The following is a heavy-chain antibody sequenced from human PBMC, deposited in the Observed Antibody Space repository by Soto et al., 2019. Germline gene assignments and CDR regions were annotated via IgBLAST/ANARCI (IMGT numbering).Heavy chain of an antibody. CDR3: AREPPNYGDYEAGYYYMDV. V-gene: IGHV4-34*09. CDR1: GGSFSGYY. J-gene: IGHJ6*03. CDR2: INHSGST. D-gene: IGHD4-17*01. Sequence: SETLSLTCAVYGGSFSGYYWSWIRQPPGKGLEWIGDINHSGSTNYNPSLKSRVTISVDTSKNQFSLKLSSVTAADTAVYYCAREPPNYGDYEAGYYYMDVWGKGTTVTVSS.